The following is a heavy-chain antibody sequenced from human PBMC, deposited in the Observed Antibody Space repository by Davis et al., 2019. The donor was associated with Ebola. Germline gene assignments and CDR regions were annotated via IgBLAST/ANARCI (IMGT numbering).Heavy chain of an antibody. Sequence: GESLKISCADSVITFSSYAMTWVRQAPGKGLEWVSAISGSGGTTYYAGSVKGRFTVSRDNSKKTMYLQMNSLRAEDTAVYYCARVSGLGMDVWGKGTTVTVSS. D-gene: IGHD3-10*01. CDR1: VITFSSYA. CDR2: ISGSGGTT. J-gene: IGHJ6*04. CDR3: ARVSGLGMDV. V-gene: IGHV3-23*01.